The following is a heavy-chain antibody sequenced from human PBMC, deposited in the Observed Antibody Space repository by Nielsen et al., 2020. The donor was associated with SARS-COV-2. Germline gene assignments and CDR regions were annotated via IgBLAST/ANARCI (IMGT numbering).Heavy chain of an antibody. CDR3: ARVLRSPLTGYYCYGMDV. V-gene: IGHV3-21*01. D-gene: IGHD1-20*01. J-gene: IGHJ6*02. Sequence: GESLKISCAASRFPFSGYSMNWVRQAPGKGLEWVSSIDSRSTYIYYADSVRGRFTVSRDNAKYSLYLQMNSLRAEDTAVYYCARVLRSPLTGYYCYGMDVWGQGTTVTVSS. CDR2: IDSRSTYI. CDR1: RFPFSGYS.